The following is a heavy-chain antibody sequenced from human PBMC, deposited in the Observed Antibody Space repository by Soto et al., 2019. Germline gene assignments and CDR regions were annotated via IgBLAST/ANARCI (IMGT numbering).Heavy chain of an antibody. J-gene: IGHJ4*02. CDR1: GFTFSIFP. V-gene: IGHV3-23*01. CDR3: KRDVVASSPPEADY. Sequence: EVQLLGSGGGLVRPGGSLRLSCAASGFTFSIFPMSWVRQAPGKGPEWVAAIKAGGGDTYYADSVKGRFTISRDNSENILYLQMNSLTVEDTAMYYCKRDVVASSPPEADYWGQGTLVTVSS. D-gene: IGHD5-12*01. CDR2: IKAGGGDT.